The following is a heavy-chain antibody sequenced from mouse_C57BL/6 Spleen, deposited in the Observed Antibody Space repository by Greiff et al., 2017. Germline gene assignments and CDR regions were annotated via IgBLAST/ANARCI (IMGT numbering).Heavy chain of an antibody. Sequence: QVQLQQSGPELVKPGASVKISCKASGYAFSSSWMNWVKQRPGTGLEWIGRIYPGDGDTNYNGKFKGKATLTADKSSSTAYMQLSSLTSEDSAVYFCARETNWALFDYWGQGTTLTVSS. CDR3: ARETNWALFDY. CDR1: GYAFSSSW. V-gene: IGHV1-82*01. CDR2: IYPGDGDT. J-gene: IGHJ2*01. D-gene: IGHD4-1*01.